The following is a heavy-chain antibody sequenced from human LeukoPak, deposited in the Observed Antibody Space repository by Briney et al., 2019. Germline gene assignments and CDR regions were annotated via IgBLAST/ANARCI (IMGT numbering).Heavy chain of an antibody. CDR3: AREATTSRPGDY. J-gene: IGHJ4*02. CDR2: VNQDGSET. Sequence: GGSLRLSCAASGFTFSSYAMHWVRQAPGKGLEWVANVNQDGSETHCVDSVKGRFTISRDNAKNSLFLQLNSLRAEDTAVYYCAREATTSRPGDYWGLGTLVTVSS. V-gene: IGHV3-7*01. D-gene: IGHD1-1*01. CDR1: GFTFSSYA.